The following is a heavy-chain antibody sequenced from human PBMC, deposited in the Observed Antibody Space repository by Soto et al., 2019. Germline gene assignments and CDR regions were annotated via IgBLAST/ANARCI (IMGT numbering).Heavy chain of an antibody. CDR1: GYTFTSYG. D-gene: IGHD2-15*01. V-gene: IGHV1-18*01. CDR3: ARDRLFVVVVAARDCYYYYGMDV. CDR2: ISAYNGNT. J-gene: IGHJ6*02. Sequence: QVQLVQSGAEVKKPGASVKVSCKASGYTFTSYGISWVRRAPGQGLEWMGWISAYNGNTNYAQKLQGRVTMTPDTSTSTAYMELRSLRSDDTEVYYCARDRLFVVVVAARDCYYYYGMDVWGQGTTVTVCS.